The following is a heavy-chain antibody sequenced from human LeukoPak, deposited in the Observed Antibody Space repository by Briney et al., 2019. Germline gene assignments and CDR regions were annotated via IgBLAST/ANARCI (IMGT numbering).Heavy chain of an antibody. D-gene: IGHD3-10*01. V-gene: IGHV4-59*01. Sequence: SETLSLTCTVSGGSISSYYWSWIRQPPGKGLEWIGYIYYSGSTNYNPSLKSRVTISVDTSKNQFSLKLSSVTAADTAVYYCASAYGSGSYSFDYWGQGTLVTVSS. CDR1: GGSISSYY. J-gene: IGHJ4*02. CDR2: IYYSGST. CDR3: ASAYGSGSYSFDY.